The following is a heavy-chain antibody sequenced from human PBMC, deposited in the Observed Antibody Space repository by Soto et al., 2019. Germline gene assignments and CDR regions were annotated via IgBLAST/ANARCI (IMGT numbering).Heavy chain of an antibody. V-gene: IGHV1-69*13. CDR1: GGTFSSYA. D-gene: IGHD6-19*01. CDR3: AEQWLDHDAFDI. Sequence: GASVKVSCKASGGTFSSYAISWVRQAPGQGLEWMGGIIPIFGTANYAQKFQGRVTITADESTSTAYMELSSLRSEDTAVYYCAEQWLDHDAFDIWGQGTMVTVS. CDR2: IIPIFGTA. J-gene: IGHJ3*02.